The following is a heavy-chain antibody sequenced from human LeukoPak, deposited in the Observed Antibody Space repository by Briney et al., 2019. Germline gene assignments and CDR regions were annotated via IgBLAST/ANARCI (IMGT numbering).Heavy chain of an antibody. D-gene: IGHD2-15*01. Sequence: ASVKVSCKTSGYTFTSYGISWVRQAPGQGLEWMGCISAYNGNTYYAQKLQGRVTMTTDTSTSTAYMELRSLRSDDTAVYYCASRSGTFPYYFDYWGQGTLVTVTS. J-gene: IGHJ4*02. V-gene: IGHV1-18*01. CDR3: ASRSGTFPYYFDY. CDR2: ISAYNGNT. CDR1: GYTFTSYG.